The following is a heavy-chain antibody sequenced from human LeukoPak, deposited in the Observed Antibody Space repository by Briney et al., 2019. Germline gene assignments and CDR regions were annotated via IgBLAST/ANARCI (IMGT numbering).Heavy chain of an antibody. CDR1: GFTFSIFW. CDR2: INSEGSST. V-gene: IGHV3-74*01. Sequence: PGGSLRLSCAASGFTFSIFWMHWVRRAPGKGPVWVSRINSEGSSTDYADSVKGRFTISRDNAKNTLYLQMNSLRIEDTAVYYCARRWAVAAVDYWGQGTLVTVSS. CDR3: ARRWAVAAVDY. J-gene: IGHJ4*02. D-gene: IGHD6-19*01.